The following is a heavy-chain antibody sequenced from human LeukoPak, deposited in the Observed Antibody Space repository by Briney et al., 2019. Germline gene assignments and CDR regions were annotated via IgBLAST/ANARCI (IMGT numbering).Heavy chain of an antibody. V-gene: IGHV3-21*06. J-gene: IGHJ4*02. CDR3: ARGPSGYHNT. D-gene: IGHD5-18*01. Sequence: GGSLRLSCAASGFTFSIYDMYWVRQATGKGLEWVSYISSTNGHTYYADSVNGRFTISRDTAKNSLYLQMNSLRAEDTAVYYCARGPSGYHNTGGQGTLVTVSS. CDR1: GFTFSIYD. CDR2: ISSTNGHT.